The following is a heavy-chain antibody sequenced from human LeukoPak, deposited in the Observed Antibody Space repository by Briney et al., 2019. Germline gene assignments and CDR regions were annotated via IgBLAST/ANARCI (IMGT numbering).Heavy chain of an antibody. CDR2: ITPDGSDS. J-gene: IGHJ4*02. CDR3: VPGGLAVSGIDY. CDR1: GFTFNNYW. D-gene: IGHD6-19*01. V-gene: IGHV3-7*01. Sequence: GGSLRLSCAVSGFTFNNYWMGWVRQAPGKGLEWVANITPDGSDSYYVDSLKGRVTISRDNTKSSLYLQLNSLRAEDTAVYYCVPGGLAVSGIDYWGQGALVTVSS.